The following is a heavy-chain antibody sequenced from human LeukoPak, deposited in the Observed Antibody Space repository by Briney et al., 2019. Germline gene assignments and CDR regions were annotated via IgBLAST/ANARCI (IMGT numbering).Heavy chain of an antibody. CDR2: IYYSGST. CDR3: ARDVWTHCSGGSCYSGGPDY. CDR1: GGSISSSSYY. V-gene: IGHV4-39*06. J-gene: IGHJ4*02. Sequence: SETLSLTCTVSGGSISSSSYYWGWIRQPPGKGLEWIGSIYYSGSTYYNPSLKSRVTISVDTSKNQFPLKLSSVTAADTAVYYCARDVWTHCSGGSCYSGGPDYWGQGTLVTVSS. D-gene: IGHD2-15*01.